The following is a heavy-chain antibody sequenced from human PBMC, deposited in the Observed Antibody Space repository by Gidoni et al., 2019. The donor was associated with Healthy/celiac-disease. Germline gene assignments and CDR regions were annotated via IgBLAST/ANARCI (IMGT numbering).Heavy chain of an antibody. Sequence: QLQLQESGPGLVKPSETLSLTCTVSGGSISSSSYYWGWIRQPPGKGLEWIGSIYYSGSTYYNPSLKSRVTISVDTSKNQFSLKLSSVTAADTAVYYCAGTYDFWSGPQPASDFSVDYWGQGTLVTVSS. CDR3: AGTYDFWSGPQPASDFSVDY. J-gene: IGHJ4*02. D-gene: IGHD3-3*01. V-gene: IGHV4-39*01. CDR1: GGSISSSSYY. CDR2: IYYSGST.